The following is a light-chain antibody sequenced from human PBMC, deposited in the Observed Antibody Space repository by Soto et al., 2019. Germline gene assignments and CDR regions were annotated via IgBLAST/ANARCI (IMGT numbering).Light chain of an antibody. CDR1: QSVSTY. CDR2: EAS. V-gene: IGKV3-11*01. CDR3: QQRSNWPSIT. Sequence: IVLTQSPATLSLSPWERATLSCGASQSVSTYLAWYQQKPGQAPRLLIYEASNRATGIPARFSGGGSGTDFTLTINSLEPEDSAVYYCQQRSNWPSITFGQGTRLEIK. J-gene: IGKJ5*01.